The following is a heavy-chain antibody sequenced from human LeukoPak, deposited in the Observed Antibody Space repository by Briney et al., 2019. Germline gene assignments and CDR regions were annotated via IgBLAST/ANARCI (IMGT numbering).Heavy chain of an antibody. CDR2: TYYRSKWYN. V-gene: IGHV6-1*01. CDR1: GDSVSSDITA. J-gene: IGHJ4*02. D-gene: IGHD6-19*01. CDR3: ARVHRGWYYFDY. Sequence: SQTLSLTCAISGDSVSSDITAWNWIRQSPSRGLEWLGRTYYRSKWYNDYAVSVKSRITINPDTSKNQFSLQLNSVTPEDTAVYYCARVHRGWYYFDYWGQGTLVTVSS.